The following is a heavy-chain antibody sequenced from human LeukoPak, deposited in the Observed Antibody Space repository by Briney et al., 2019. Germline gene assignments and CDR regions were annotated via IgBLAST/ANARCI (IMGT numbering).Heavy chain of an antibody. J-gene: IGHJ4*02. D-gene: IGHD6-19*01. V-gene: IGHV1-18*01. CDR3: ARVEAVADYFDY. CDR2: ISAYNGNT. CDR1: GYTFTSYG. Sequence: GAAVKVSCKASGYTFTSYGISWVRQAPGQGLEWMGWISAYNGNTNYAQKLQGRVTMTTDTSTSTAYMELRSLRSDNTAVYYCARVEAVADYFDYWGQGTLVTVSS.